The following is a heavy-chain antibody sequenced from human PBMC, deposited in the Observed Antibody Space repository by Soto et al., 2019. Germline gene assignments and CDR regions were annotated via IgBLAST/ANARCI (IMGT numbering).Heavy chain of an antibody. D-gene: IGHD2-15*01. Sequence: EVQLLESGGDLVQPGGSLRLSCAASGFTFRDYAMGWARQAPGKGLEWVSVISESGGRTYYADSVKGRFTISRDNSKNTLYLQMNSLRAEDTALYYCAKQVANGIAIYDYWGQGSLVTVSS. CDR2: ISESGGRT. V-gene: IGHV3-23*01. CDR3: AKQVANGIAIYDY. J-gene: IGHJ4*02. CDR1: GFTFRDYA.